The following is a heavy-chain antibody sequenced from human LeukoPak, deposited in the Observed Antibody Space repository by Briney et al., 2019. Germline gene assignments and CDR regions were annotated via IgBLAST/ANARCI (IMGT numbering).Heavy chain of an antibody. CDR1: GSSFTSYW. D-gene: IGHD3-22*01. V-gene: IGHV5-51*01. CDR3: ARQGGGGFDDSSGYHDY. J-gene: IGHJ4*02. CDR2: IYPGDSDT. Sequence: GEALKSSYKGSGSSFTSYWIGWVRPMPGKGLGWMGIIYPGDSDTRYSPSFRGQVTISADKSISTAYLQWSSLKASDTAMYYCARQGGGGFDDSSGYHDYWGQGTLVTVSS.